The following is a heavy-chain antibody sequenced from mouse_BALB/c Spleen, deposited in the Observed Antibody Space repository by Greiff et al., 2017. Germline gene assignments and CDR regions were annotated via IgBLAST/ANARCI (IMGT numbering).Heavy chain of an antibody. D-gene: IGHD2-4*01. Sequence: VQLKESGPGLVKPSQSLSLTCSVTGYSITSGYYWNGIRQFPGNKLEWMGYISYDGSNNYNPSLKNRISITRDTSKNQFFLKLNSVTTEDTATYYCAREGYDYDDGSHWYFDVWGAGTTVTVSS. J-gene: IGHJ1*01. CDR2: ISYDGSN. CDR1: GYSITSGYY. V-gene: IGHV3-6*02. CDR3: AREGYDYDDGSHWYFDV.